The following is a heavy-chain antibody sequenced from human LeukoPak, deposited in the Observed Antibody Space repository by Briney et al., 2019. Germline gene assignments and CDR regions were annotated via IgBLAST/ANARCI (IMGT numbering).Heavy chain of an antibody. J-gene: IGHJ5*02. CDR3: ARDGEYQLLSYNWFDP. D-gene: IGHD2-2*01. CDR2: INPSGGST. CDR1: GYTFTSYY. V-gene: IGHV1-46*01. Sequence: ASVKVSCKASGYTFTSYYMHWVRQAPGQGLEWMGIINPSGGSTSYAQKFQGRVTITRDTSTSTVYMELSSLRSEDTAVYYCARDGEYQLLSYNWFDPWGQGTLVTVSS.